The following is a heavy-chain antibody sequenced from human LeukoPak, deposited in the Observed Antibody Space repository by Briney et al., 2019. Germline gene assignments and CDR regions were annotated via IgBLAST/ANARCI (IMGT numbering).Heavy chain of an antibody. V-gene: IGHV3-53*01. CDR2: IYSGGST. CDR3: AKDLFPGGSATQSYYDYVWGSYRTNFDY. Sequence: GGSLRLSCAASGFTVSSNYMSWVRQAPGKGLEWVSVIYSGGSTYYADSVKGRFTISRDNSKNTLYLQMNSLRAEDTAVYYCAKDLFPGGSATQSYYDYVWGSYRTNFDYWGQGTLVTVSS. J-gene: IGHJ4*02. CDR1: GFTVSSNY. D-gene: IGHD3-16*02.